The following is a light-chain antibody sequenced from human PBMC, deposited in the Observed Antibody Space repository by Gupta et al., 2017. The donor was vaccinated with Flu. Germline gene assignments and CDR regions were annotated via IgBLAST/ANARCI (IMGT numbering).Light chain of an antibody. CDR3: MQGSRWPWA. Sequence: DVVMTQSPLSLPVTLGQPASISYTSSQSLVYSVGNTYLHWFQQRPGQSPRRLIYQVSHRESGVPDRFSGSGSGTDFTLKISRVEADDVGVYYCMQGSRWPWAFGQGTKVEIK. J-gene: IGKJ1*01. CDR1: QSLVYSVGNTY. V-gene: IGKV2-30*01. CDR2: QVS.